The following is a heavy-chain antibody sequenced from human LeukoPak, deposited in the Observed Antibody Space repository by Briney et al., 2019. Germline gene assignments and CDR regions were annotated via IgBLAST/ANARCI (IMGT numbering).Heavy chain of an antibody. CDR2: INPSGGST. Sequence: ASVKVSCKASGYTFTSYYMHWVRQAPGQGLQWMGIINPSGGSTTYAQKFQGRVTMTSDMSTSTVYMELSSLRAEDTAVYYCARGGSYLSAFDIWGQGTMVTVSS. D-gene: IGHD1-26*01. J-gene: IGHJ3*02. CDR1: GYTFTSYY. CDR3: ARGGSYLSAFDI. V-gene: IGHV1-46*01.